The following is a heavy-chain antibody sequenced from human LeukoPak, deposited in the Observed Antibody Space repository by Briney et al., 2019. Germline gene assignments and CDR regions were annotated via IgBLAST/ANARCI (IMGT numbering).Heavy chain of an antibody. CDR1: GYTFTDLY. CDR3: ARGEVVPAAISYYYYGVAV. J-gene: IGHJ6*02. V-gene: IGHV1-2*06. CDR2: VNPNSGGT. Sequence: ASVKVSCKTSGYTFTDLYIHWVRQAPGQGLEWMGRVNPNSGGTDYAQKFQGRVTMTRDTSIGTAYMELNRLRSDDTAVYFCARGEVVPAAISYYYYGVAVWGQGTTVTASS. D-gene: IGHD2-2*02.